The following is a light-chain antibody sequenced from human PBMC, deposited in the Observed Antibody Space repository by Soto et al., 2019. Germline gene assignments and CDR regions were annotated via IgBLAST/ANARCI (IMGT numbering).Light chain of an antibody. CDR3: RQYYNSPIT. V-gene: IGKV4-1*01. CDR1: QSILSSSNNKNY. Sequence: DIVMTQSPDSLTVSLGERATINCKSSQSILSSSNNKNYLAWYQQKPGQPPKLLISWASTRDSGVPDRFSGSGSGATFTLTISSLQAEDVAVYYCRQYYNSPITFGQGTRLEIK. J-gene: IGKJ5*01. CDR2: WAS.